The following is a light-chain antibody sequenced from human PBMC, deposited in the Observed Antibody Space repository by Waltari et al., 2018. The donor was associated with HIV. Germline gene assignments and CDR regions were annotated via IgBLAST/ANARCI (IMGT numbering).Light chain of an antibody. J-gene: IGLJ1*01. CDR1: SRDIEFDS. Sequence: QSALTQPRSVSGSPGQSVTISCTGTSRDIEFDSVSWYQQHPGKAPRLIIFDVTKRPSGVPDRYSGSRSGITASLTISGIQIDDEADYFCASHGGIYMYVFGVVTTVSVL. CDR3: ASHGGIYMYV. V-gene: IGLV2-11*02. CDR2: DVT.